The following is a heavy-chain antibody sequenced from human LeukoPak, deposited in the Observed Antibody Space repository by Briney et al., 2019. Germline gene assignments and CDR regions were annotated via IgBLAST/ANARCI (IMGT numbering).Heavy chain of an antibody. Sequence: PGGSLRLSCAASGFTFSSYSMNWVRQAPGKGLEWVSSISSSSSYIYYADSVKGRFTISRDNAKNSLYLQMNSLRAEDTAVYYCARVSRYSGYDVVDYWGQGTLVTVSS. J-gene: IGHJ4*02. CDR3: ARVSRYSGYDVVDY. CDR2: ISSSSSYI. CDR1: GFTFSSYS. D-gene: IGHD5-12*01. V-gene: IGHV3-21*01.